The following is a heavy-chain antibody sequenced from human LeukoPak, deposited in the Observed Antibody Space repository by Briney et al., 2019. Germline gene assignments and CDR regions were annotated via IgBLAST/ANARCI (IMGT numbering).Heavy chain of an antibody. CDR1: GYTFTAYY. CDR3: ARSPGYCNSASCYGWFDP. Sequence: ASVKVSCKASGYTFTAYYMHWVRQAPGQGLEWMGWIDLNSGGTNYAQKFQGRVTMTRDTSISTAYMELSRLKSDDTAVYYCARSPGYCNSASCYGWFDPWGQGTLVTVSP. J-gene: IGHJ5*02. V-gene: IGHV1-2*02. CDR2: IDLNSGGT. D-gene: IGHD2-2*01.